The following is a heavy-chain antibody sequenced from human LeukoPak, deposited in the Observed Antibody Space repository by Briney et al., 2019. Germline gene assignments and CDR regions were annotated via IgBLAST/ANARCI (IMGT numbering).Heavy chain of an antibody. D-gene: IGHD2-2*01. V-gene: IGHV1-18*01. CDR1: GYTFTSYG. CDR3: ARDFYTGVVVPVNWFDP. CDR2: ISAYNGNT. Sequence: ASVKVSCKASGYTFTSYGISWVRQAPGQGLEWMGWISAYNGNTNYAQKLQGRVTMTTDTSTSTAYMELRSLRSDDTAVYYCARDFYTGVVVPVNWFDPWGQGTLVTVSS. J-gene: IGHJ5*02.